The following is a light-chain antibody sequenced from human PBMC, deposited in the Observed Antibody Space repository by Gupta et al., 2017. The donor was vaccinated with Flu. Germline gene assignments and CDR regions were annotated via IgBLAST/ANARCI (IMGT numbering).Light chain of an antibody. CDR2: KVS. CDR1: QSLVYSDGNTY. V-gene: IGKV2-30*01. CDR3: MQGTHGLIT. J-gene: IGKJ5*01. Sequence: DVVMTQSPLSLPVTLGQPASISCRSSQSLVYSDGNTYLNWFQQRPGQSPRRLIYKVSNRDSGVPDRFSGSGSGTDFTLKISRVEAEDVGVYDCMQGTHGLITFGQGTRLEIK.